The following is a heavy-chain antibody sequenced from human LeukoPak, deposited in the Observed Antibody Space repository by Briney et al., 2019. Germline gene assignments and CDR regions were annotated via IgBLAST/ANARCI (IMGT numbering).Heavy chain of an antibody. CDR1: GGTFSSYA. CDR2: IIPIFGTA. CDR3: ARDHLYDVWTGYSSWSAFDI. J-gene: IGHJ3*02. D-gene: IGHD3-3*01. V-gene: IGHV1-69*13. Sequence: SVRVSCKASGGTFSSYAISWVRQAPGQGLEWMRGIIPIFGTANYAQKFQGRVTITADESTGTAYMEMGSLTFEDTAVYYCARDHLYDVWTGYSSWSAFDIWGQGTMVTVSS.